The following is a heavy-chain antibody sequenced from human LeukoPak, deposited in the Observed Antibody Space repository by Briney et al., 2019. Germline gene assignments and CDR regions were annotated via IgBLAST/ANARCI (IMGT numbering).Heavy chain of an antibody. V-gene: IGHV4-59*01. CDR1: GGSLSSYD. CDR2: IFYSGST. Sequence: KPSETLSLTCTVSGGSLSSYDWNGIRQPPGKGLEWIGYIFYSGSTNYNPSLKSRVTISVDTSKNQFSLKLSSVTAADTAVYYCAREGTSIEAGDHYYSYHMDVWGRGTTVTVSS. CDR3: AREGTSIEAGDHYYSYHMDV. J-gene: IGHJ6*03. D-gene: IGHD6-13*01.